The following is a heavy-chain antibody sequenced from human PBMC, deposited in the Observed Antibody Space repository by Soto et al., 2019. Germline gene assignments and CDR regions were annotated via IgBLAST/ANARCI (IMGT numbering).Heavy chain of an antibody. V-gene: IGHV3-48*02. CDR3: ASQTHPRRYDFGEYGPDSFDF. D-gene: IGHD4-17*01. CDR2: ISSSSTTI. Sequence: SGGSLRLSCTASGFTFSSHSMNWVRQAPGKGLEWVSYISSSSTTIYYADSVKGRFTISRDNVKSSLYFQMNSLRDEDTAVYYCASQTHPRRYDFGEYGPDSFDFWGQRTLFTVCS. CDR1: GFTFSSHS. J-gene: IGHJ4*02.